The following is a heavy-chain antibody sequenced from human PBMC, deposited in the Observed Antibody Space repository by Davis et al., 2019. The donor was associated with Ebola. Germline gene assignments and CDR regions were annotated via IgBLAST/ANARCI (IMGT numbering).Heavy chain of an antibody. CDR2: IGTAGDT. Sequence: GGSLRLSCAASGFTFSKYSMHWVRQAPGRGLVWVSAIGTAGDTYYPGSVKGRFTISRENAKNSLYLQMNSLRAGDTAVYYCARGYYGGEFDYWGQGTLVTVSS. D-gene: IGHD3-10*01. CDR3: ARGYYGGEFDY. J-gene: IGHJ4*02. CDR1: GFTFSKYS. V-gene: IGHV3-13*01.